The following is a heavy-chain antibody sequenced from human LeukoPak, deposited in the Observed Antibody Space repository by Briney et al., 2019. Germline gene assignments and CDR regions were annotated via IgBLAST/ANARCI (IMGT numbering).Heavy chain of an antibody. D-gene: IGHD1-26*01. Sequence: ASVKVSCKASGYTFTSYYMHWVRLAPGQGLEWMGLINPSGSSTIYAQKFQGRVTMTRDMSTSTDYMELSSLRSEDTAVYYCARDNSVGDYAWWFDPWGQGTLVTVSS. J-gene: IGHJ5*02. CDR1: GYTFTSYY. CDR2: INPSGSST. V-gene: IGHV1-46*01. CDR3: ARDNSVGDYAWWFDP.